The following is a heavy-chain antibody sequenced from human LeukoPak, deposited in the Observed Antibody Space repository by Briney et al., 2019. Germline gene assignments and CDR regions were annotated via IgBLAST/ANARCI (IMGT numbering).Heavy chain of an antibody. CDR3: ARDPSYYGSGRVRWFDP. V-gene: IGHV4-59*11. J-gene: IGHJ5*02. Sequence: SGTLSLTCAVSGVSISSHCCGWIRQPPGKGPERIASICYTGSTEYSPSLKSRVTMSVDTSKNQFSLRLMSVTAADTAVYFCARDPSYYGSGRVRWFDPWGQGTLVSVSS. CDR2: ICYTGST. CDR1: GVSISSHC. D-gene: IGHD3-10*01.